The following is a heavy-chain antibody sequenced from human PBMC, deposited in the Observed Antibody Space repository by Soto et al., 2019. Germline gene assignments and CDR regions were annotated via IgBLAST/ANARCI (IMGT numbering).Heavy chain of an antibody. V-gene: IGHV3-30*09. D-gene: IGHD6-19*01. CDR3: ARARSSGWHYLDL. Sequence: QVQLVESGGGVVQPGRSLTGSCAASGFNFNTYTIHWVRQAPGKGLEWVAVISYGSTYKYYADSVKGRFAISRDDSKNQLSLQMNNLTVGDTAVYYCARARSSGWHYLDLWGQGTLVTVSS. CDR1: GFNFNTYT. CDR2: ISYGSTYK. J-gene: IGHJ4*02.